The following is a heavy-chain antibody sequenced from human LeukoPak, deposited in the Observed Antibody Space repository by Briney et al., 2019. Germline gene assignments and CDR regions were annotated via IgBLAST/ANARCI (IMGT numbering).Heavy chain of an antibody. CDR1: GFTFSSYS. Sequence: GGSLRLSCAASGFTFSSYSMNWVRQAPGKGLEWVSSISSSSSYIYYADSVKGRFTISRDNSKNTLYLQMNSLRAEDTAVYYCARDLGDGYNLGHPFDYWGQGTLVTVSS. J-gene: IGHJ4*02. D-gene: IGHD5-24*01. CDR3: ARDLGDGYNLGHPFDY. CDR2: ISSSSSYI. V-gene: IGHV3-21*01.